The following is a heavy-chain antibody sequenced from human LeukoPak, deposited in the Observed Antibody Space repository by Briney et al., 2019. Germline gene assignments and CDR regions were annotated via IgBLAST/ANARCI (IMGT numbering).Heavy chain of an antibody. CDR1: GFTFSSYS. J-gene: IGHJ4*02. CDR2: ISSSSSYI. CDR3: ARSKLYYYDSSGYYHY. D-gene: IGHD3-22*01. V-gene: IGHV3-21*01. Sequence: PGGSLRLSCAASGFTFSSYSMNWVRQAPGKGLEWVSYISSSSSYIYYADSVKGRFTISRDNAKNSLYLQMNSLRAEDTAVYYCARSKLYYYDSSGYYHYWGQGTLLTVSS.